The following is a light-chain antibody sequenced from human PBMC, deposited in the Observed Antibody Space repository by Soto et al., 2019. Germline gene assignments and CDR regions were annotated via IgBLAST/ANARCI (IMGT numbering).Light chain of an antibody. CDR2: DAS. CDR1: QSIGTW. V-gene: IGKV1-5*02. CDR3: QPYNSYSEA. J-gene: IGKJ1*01. Sequence: NLMTQAPRTLAKSLCPRVTSIFWASQSIGTWLAWYQQKPGKAPKLLIFDASTLESGVPSRFSGSGSGTEFTLTISSLQPDDFATSYCQPYNSYSEAFGQGTKVDIK.